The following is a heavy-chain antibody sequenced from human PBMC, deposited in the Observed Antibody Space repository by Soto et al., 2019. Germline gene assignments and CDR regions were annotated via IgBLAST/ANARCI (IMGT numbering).Heavy chain of an antibody. J-gene: IGHJ5*02. Sequence: SETLSLTCTVSGGSISSSTHSWGWIRQPPGKGLEWIGSIYFSGSTYYNPSLKSRVTISVDTSKNQFSLKLSSVTAADTAVYYWARDERSWFDPWGQGTLVTVSS. V-gene: IGHV4-39*02. CDR1: GGSISSSTHS. CDR2: IYFSGST. CDR3: ARDERSWFDP.